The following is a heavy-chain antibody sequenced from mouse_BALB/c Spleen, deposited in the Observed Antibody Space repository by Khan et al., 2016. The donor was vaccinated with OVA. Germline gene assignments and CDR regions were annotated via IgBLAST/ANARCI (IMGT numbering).Heavy chain of an antibody. J-gene: IGHJ2*01. Sequence: VRLQQSGPELVKPGTSVKMSCKASGYRFTSYIIHWVKQRPGQGLEWIGYINPYNGATKYNEKFKGKATLTSDKSSNTAYMELSSLTSEDSAVDYCSRGNWQSYYFDYGGQGTTLTVSS. D-gene: IGHD4-1*01. CDR3: SRGNWQSYYFDY. CDR1: GYRFTSYI. CDR2: INPYNGAT. V-gene: IGHV1S136*01.